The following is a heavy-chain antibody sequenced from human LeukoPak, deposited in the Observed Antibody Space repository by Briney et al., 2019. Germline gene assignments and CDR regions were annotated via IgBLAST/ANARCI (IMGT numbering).Heavy chain of an antibody. Sequence: GGSLRLSCAASGFTFSDYYMSWVRQAPGKGLEWISCISNSGTTIYYADSVKGRFTFSRDNAKNSLFLQMNSLRAEDTAVYYCAREHAIFGVLKFRYMDVWGKGTTVTVSS. V-gene: IGHV3-11*01. D-gene: IGHD3-3*01. CDR3: AREHAIFGVLKFRYMDV. CDR2: ISNSGTTI. CDR1: GFTFSDYY. J-gene: IGHJ6*04.